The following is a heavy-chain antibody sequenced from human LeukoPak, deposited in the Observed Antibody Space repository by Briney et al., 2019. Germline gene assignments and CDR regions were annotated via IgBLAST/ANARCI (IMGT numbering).Heavy chain of an antibody. V-gene: IGHV1-18*01. CDR3: ARGYCSSTSCYSFDY. Sequence: ASVKVSCKASGYTFTSYGISWVRQAPGQGLEWMGWISAYNGNTNYAQKLQGRVTMTTDTSTSTAYMELRSLRSDDTAVYYCARGYCSSTSCYSFDYWGQGTLVTVSS. CDR2: ISAYNGNT. CDR1: GYTFTSYG. D-gene: IGHD2-2*01. J-gene: IGHJ4*02.